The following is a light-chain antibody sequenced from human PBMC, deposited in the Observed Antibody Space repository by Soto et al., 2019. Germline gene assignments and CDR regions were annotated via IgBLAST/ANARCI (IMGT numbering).Light chain of an antibody. CDR2: GAS. J-gene: IGKJ1*01. V-gene: IGKV3-20*01. CDR3: QQYGSSGT. CDR1: QSVSNNY. Sequence: ETVVTQTSGTLSVSPGDRATLSCMASQSVSNNYLAWYQQKPGQAPRLLIYGASNRATGIPDRFSGSGSGTDFTLTISRLEPEEFAVYYCQQYGSSGTLGQGTKVDI.